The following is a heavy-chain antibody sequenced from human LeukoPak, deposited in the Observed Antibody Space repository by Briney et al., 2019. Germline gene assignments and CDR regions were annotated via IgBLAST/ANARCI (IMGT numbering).Heavy chain of an antibody. V-gene: IGHV3-23*01. CDR2: LSGGGGRA. D-gene: IGHD6-19*01. J-gene: IGHJ4*02. CDR3: GSGGGKIPG. CDR1: GISTGSYA. Sequence: SGGSLRLSCTASGISTGSYAVSWVRQAPGKGLEWVSGLSGGGGRAFYADSVKGRFTISSDNSKNTVYLQLNSLRAEDTAVYYFGSGGGKIPGWGQGTLVTVSS.